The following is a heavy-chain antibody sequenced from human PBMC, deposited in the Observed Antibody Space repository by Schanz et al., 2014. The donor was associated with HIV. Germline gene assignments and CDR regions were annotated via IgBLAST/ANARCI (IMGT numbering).Heavy chain of an antibody. D-gene: IGHD6-13*01. CDR3: ARDSPVAAGTLDY. Sequence: QVQLVQSGAEVKKTGSSVKVSCKASGGTFRSNAITWVRQAPGQGLEWMGMIKTSGGTTTYAQKFQGRVTLTRDTTATTVYMELSSLKSEDTAVYYCARDSPVAAGTLDYWGQGTLVTVSS. J-gene: IGHJ4*02. CDR2: IKTSGGTT. V-gene: IGHV1-46*01. CDR1: GGTFRSNA.